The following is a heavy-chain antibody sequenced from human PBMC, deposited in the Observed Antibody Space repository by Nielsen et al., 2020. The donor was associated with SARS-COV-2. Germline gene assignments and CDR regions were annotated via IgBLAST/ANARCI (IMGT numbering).Heavy chain of an antibody. D-gene: IGHD5-12*01. V-gene: IGHV3-21*01. CDR3: AREDSGYFPLGGDY. J-gene: IGHJ4*02. CDR2: ISSSSSYI. Sequence: GGSLRLSCAASGFTFSSYSMNWVRQAPGKGLEWVSSISSSSSYIYYADSVKGRFTISRDNAKNSLYLQMNSLRAEDTAVYYCAREDSGYFPLGGDYWGQGTLVTVSS. CDR1: GFTFSSYS.